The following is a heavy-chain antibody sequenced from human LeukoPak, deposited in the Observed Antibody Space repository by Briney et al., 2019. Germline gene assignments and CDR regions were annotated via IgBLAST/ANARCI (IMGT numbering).Heavy chain of an antibody. CDR3: AKDRITMIVVVIFDD. Sequence: GSLILSCAASGFTFSSYAMSWVRQAPGKGLEWVSAISGSGGSTYYADSVRGRFTISRDNSKNTLYLQMNSLRAEDTAVYYCAKDRITMIVVVIFDDGGQGSLVTVSS. CDR1: GFTFSSYA. D-gene: IGHD3-22*01. V-gene: IGHV3-23*01. CDR2: ISGSGGST. J-gene: IGHJ4*02.